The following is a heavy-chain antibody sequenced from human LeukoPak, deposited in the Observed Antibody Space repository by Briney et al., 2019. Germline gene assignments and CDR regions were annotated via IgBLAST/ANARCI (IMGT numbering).Heavy chain of an antibody. D-gene: IGHD3-10*01. V-gene: IGHV3-53*01. J-gene: IGHJ4*02. CDR2: IYSDGNT. CDR3: ARVYGPLGY. CDR1: GFTVSNNY. Sequence: QPGGSLRLSCAASGFTVSNNYMNWVRQAPGKGLEWVSVIYSDGNTYYADSVKGRFTMSRDSSKNTLYPQMNSLTAQHTAIYYCARVYGPLGYWGQGTLVTVSS.